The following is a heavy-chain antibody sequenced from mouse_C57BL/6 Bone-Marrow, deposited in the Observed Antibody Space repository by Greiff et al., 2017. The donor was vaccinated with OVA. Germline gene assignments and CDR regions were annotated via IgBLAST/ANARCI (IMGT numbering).Heavy chain of an antibody. CDR3: ARHEDGYYASYFDY. V-gene: IGHV1-82*01. J-gene: IGHJ2*01. CDR1: GYAFSSSW. CDR2: IYPGDGDT. D-gene: IGHD2-3*01. Sequence: VQLQQSGPELVKPGASVKISCTASGYAFSSSWMNWVKQRPGKGLEWIGRIYPGDGDTNYNGKVKGKATLTADKSSSTAYMQLSSLTSEDSAVYFCARHEDGYYASYFDYWGQGTTLTVSS.